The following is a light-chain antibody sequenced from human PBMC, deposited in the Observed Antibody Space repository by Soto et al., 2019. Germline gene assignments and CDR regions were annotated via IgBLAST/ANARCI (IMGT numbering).Light chain of an antibody. J-gene: IGKJ1*01. Sequence: DIVMTQTPLPSPVTLGQPASISCRSSRSLVNKDGNTYLSWLHQRPGQPPRLLIYQISKRFSGVPDRFSGSGAGTDFTLKISRVEADDVGVYFCMHATEFPRTFGQGTKVEIK. CDR2: QIS. CDR3: MHATEFPRT. V-gene: IGKV2-24*01. CDR1: RSLVNKDGNTY.